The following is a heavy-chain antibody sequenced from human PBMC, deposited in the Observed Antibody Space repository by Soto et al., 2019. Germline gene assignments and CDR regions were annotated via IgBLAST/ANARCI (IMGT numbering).Heavy chain of an antibody. J-gene: IGHJ6*02. CDR1: GYTFTSYD. CDR2: MNPNSGNT. V-gene: IGHV1-8*01. CDR3: ARWPDGYYYYGMDV. Sequence: QVQLVQSGAEVKKPGASVKVSCKASGYTFTSYDINWVRQATGQGLEWMGWMNPNSGNTGYAQKFQGGVTMTRNTSISTAYMALSSLRSEDTAVYYCARWPDGYYYYGMDVWGQGTTVTVSS.